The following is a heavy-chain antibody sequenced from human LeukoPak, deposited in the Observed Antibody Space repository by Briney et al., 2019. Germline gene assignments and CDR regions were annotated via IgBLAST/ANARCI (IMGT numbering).Heavy chain of an antibody. Sequence: GGSLRLSCAASGFSFSTYWMSWVRQAPGKGLEWVANIKEDGSEKYYADSVKGRFTISRDNAKNSLYLQMNSLRVEDTAVYYCARARYFDYWGQGTLVTVSS. CDR2: IKEDGSEK. V-gene: IGHV3-7*01. CDR1: GFSFSTYW. CDR3: ARARYFDY. J-gene: IGHJ4*02.